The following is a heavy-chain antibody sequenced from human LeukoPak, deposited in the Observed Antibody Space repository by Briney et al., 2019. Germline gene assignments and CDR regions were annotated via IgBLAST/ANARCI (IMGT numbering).Heavy chain of an antibody. CDR3: ASLYSSSWYFFDY. CDR1: GGSISSSSYY. CDR2: IYYSGST. Sequence: PSETLSITCTVSGGSISSSSYYWGWIRQPPGKGLEWMGSIYYSGSTYYNPSLKSRVTISVDTSKNQFSLKLSSVTAADTAVYYCASLYSSSWYFFDYWGQGTLVTVSS. J-gene: IGHJ4*02. D-gene: IGHD6-13*01. V-gene: IGHV4-39*01.